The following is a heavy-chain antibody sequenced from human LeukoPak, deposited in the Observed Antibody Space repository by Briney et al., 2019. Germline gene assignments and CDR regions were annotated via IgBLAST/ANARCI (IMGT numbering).Heavy chain of an antibody. Sequence: ASVKVSCKASGYTFTSYGISWVRQAPGQGLEWMGWINPSSGGTNYAQKFQGRVTMTRDTSISTAYMELSRLRSDDTAVYYCARDKSGNSGWYSYFDYWGQGTLVTVSS. CDR2: INPSSGGT. CDR3: ARDKSGNSGWYSYFDY. CDR1: GYTFTSYG. D-gene: IGHD6-19*01. V-gene: IGHV1-2*02. J-gene: IGHJ4*02.